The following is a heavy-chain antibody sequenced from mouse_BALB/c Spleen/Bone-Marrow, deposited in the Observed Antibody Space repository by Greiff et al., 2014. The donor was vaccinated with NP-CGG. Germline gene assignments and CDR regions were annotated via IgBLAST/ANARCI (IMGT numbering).Heavy chain of an antibody. CDR2: IRSKSNNYAT. CDR3: VRSDDGWFAY. Sequence: EVNLVESGGGLVQPKGSLKLSCAASGFTFNTYAMNWVRQAPGKGLEWVARIRSKSNNYATYYADSVKDRFTISRDDSQSMLYLQMNNLKTEDTAMYYCVRSDDGWFAYWGQGTLVTVSA. V-gene: IGHV10-1*02. J-gene: IGHJ3*01. CDR1: GFTFNTYA. D-gene: IGHD2-3*01.